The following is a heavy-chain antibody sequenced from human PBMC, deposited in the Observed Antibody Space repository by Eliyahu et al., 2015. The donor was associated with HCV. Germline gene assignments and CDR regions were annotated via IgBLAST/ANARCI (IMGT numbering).Heavy chain of an antibody. CDR1: GCXLTRGGYY. CDR2: IFHTGTT. D-gene: IGHD3-10*01. J-gene: IGHJ4*02. CDR3: ARGSNFGPGIHDI. V-gene: IGHV4-31*03. Sequence: QMQLQESGPGLVKPSQTLSLTCTVSGCXLTRGGYYWAWIRQHPGKGLEWIGYIFHTGTTYYNPSLKSRLTISVDTSNNQFSLILTSVTAADTAVYYCARGSNFGPGIHDIWGQGTLVTVSS.